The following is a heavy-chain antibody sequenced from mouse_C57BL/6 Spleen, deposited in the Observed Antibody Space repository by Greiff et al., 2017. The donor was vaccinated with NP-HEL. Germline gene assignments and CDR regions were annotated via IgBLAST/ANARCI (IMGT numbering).Heavy chain of an antibody. CDR1: GYTFTSYG. J-gene: IGHJ4*01. Sequence: QVQLQQSGAELARPGASVKLSCKASGYTFTSYGISWVKQRTGQGLEWIGEIYPRSGNTYYNEKFKGKATLTADKSSSTAYMELRSLTSEDSAVYFCARRNYSNYGGAMDYWGQGTSVTVSS. CDR3: ARRNYSNYGGAMDY. D-gene: IGHD2-5*01. V-gene: IGHV1-81*01. CDR2: IYPRSGNT.